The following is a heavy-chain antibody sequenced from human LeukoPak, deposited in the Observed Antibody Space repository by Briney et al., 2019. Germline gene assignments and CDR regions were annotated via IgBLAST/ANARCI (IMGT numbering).Heavy chain of an antibody. Sequence: GGSLRLSCAASGFXFSSYAISWVRQAPGKGLEWVSSISGSGGSTYYADSVKGRFTISRDNSKNTLYLQMNSLRAEDTAVYYCAKGLTMVLIAFDIWGQGTMVTVSS. V-gene: IGHV3-23*01. CDR1: GFXFSSYA. CDR2: ISGSGGST. CDR3: AKGLTMVLIAFDI. D-gene: IGHD4/OR15-4a*01. J-gene: IGHJ3*02.